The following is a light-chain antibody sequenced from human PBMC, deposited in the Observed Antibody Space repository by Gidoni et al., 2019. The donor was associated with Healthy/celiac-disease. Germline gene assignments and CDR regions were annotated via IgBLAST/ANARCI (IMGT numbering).Light chain of an antibody. CDR2: AAS. CDR3: QQSYSTPPT. CDR1: QSISSY. Sequence: DITMTQATSSLSASVGDRVTITCRASQSISSYLNWYQQKPGKAPKLLIYAASSLHSGVPARFSGSGSGTDFTLTISSLQPEDFATYYCQQSYSTPPTFGQGTKVEIK. V-gene: IGKV1-39*01. J-gene: IGKJ1*01.